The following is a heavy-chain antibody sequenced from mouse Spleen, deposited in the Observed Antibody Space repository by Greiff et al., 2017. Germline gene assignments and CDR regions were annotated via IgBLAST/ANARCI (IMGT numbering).Heavy chain of an antibody. J-gene: IGHJ4*01. Sequence: VHVKQSGPELVKPGASVKISCKASGYSFTDYNMNWVKQSNGKSLEWIGVINPNYGTTSYNQKFKGKATLTVDQSSSTAYMQLNSLTSEDSAVYYCARGRWLLYYAMDYWGQGTSVTVSS. V-gene: IGHV1-39*01. CDR2: INPNYGTT. CDR1: GYSFTDYN. CDR3: ARGRWLLYYAMDY. D-gene: IGHD2-3*01.